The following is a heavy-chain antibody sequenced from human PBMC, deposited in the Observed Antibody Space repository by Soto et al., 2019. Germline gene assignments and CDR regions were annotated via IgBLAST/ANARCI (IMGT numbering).Heavy chain of an antibody. CDR1: GDSVSSGFYY. V-gene: IGHV4-61*01. CDR3: ARPRGLASAVFES. D-gene: IGHD5-12*01. CDR2: IYYSGST. J-gene: IGHJ3*02. Sequence: QVQLQESGPGLLKPSETLSLTCSVSGDSVSSGFYYWTWIRQSPVKGLEWIGNIYYSGSTEYNPSLTRRVTISFALSKNLLSLTLTSVTAADSAVYCCARPRGLASAVFESWGKGTTVSVSS.